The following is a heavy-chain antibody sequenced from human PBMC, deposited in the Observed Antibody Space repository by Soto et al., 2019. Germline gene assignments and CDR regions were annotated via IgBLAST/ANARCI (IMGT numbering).Heavy chain of an antibody. J-gene: IGHJ4*02. V-gene: IGHV4-59*01. CDR3: ARKSETGYFDY. Sequence: PSETLSLTCTVSGGSISSYYWSWIRQPPGKGLEWIGYIYYSGSTNYNPSLKSRVTISVDTSKNQFSLKLSSVTAADTAVYYCARKSETGYFDYWGQGTLVTVSS. CDR1: GGSISSYY. CDR2: IYYSGST. D-gene: IGHD7-27*01.